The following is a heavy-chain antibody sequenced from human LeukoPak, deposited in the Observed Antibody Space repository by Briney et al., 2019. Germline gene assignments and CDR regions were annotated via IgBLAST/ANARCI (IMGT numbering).Heavy chain of an antibody. CDR3: ARQGAGGWYITPFDA. V-gene: IGHV5-51*01. Sequence: GESLKISCKGSGYYFTNYWIAWVRQMPGKGLEWMGIIFPGDSDTGYSPSFQGQVTISADKSMNTAYLQWSNLKASDTAIYYCARQGAGGWYITPFDAWGQGTLVTVSS. D-gene: IGHD6-19*01. CDR2: IFPGDSDT. J-gene: IGHJ4*02. CDR1: GYYFTNYW.